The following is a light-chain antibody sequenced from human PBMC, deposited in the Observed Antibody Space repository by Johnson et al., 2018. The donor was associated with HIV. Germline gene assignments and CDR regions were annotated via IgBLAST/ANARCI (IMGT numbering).Light chain of an antibody. J-gene: IGLJ1*01. Sequence: QSVLTQPPSVSAAPGQKFTISCSGSSSNIGNNYVSWYQQLPGTAPKLLIYENNKRPSGIPDRFSGSKSGTSATLGITGLQTGDEADYYCGTWDSSLSAAFGTVPKVTVL. CDR1: SSNIGNNY. CDR3: GTWDSSLSAA. CDR2: ENN. V-gene: IGLV1-51*02.